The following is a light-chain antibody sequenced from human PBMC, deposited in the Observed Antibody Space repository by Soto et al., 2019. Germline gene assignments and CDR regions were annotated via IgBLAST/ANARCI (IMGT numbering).Light chain of an antibody. CDR3: EPWAKNIWV. CDR1: SGHVSYI. V-gene: IGLV4-60*02. Sequence: QLVLTQSSSASASLVSSVKLTCTLSSGHVSYIIAWHQQQPGKAPRYLMKLEGTAKYNKGSGVYDRFSGSSSGADRYLTISDLQFEDEADYYCEPWAKNIWVFGGGTPLPV. J-gene: IGLJ3*02. CDR2: LEGTAKY.